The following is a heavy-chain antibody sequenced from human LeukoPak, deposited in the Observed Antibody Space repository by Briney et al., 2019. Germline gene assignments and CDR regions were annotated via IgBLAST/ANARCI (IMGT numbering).Heavy chain of an antibody. CDR3: ARAGYYDSSGYLSVWPFDY. D-gene: IGHD3-22*01. CDR1: GGSVSSGSYY. Sequence: SSETLSLTCTVSGGSVSSGSYYWSWIRQPPGKGLEWIGYIYYSGSTNYNPSLKSRVTISVDTFKNQFSLKLSSVTAADTAVYYCARAGYYDSSGYLSVWPFDYWGQGTLVTVSS. CDR2: IYYSGST. J-gene: IGHJ4*02. V-gene: IGHV4-61*01.